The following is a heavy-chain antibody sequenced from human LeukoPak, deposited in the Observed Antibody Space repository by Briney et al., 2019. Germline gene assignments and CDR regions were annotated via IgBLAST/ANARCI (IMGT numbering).Heavy chain of an antibody. CDR2: ISWNSGSI. J-gene: IGHJ4*02. D-gene: IGHD3-16*01. V-gene: IGHV3-9*01. CDR3: AKDQALRG. Sequence: GRSLRLSCAASGFTFDDYAMHWVRRAPGKGLEWVSGISWNSGSIGYADSVKGRFTISRDNAKNSLYLQMNSLRAEDTALYYCAKDQALRGWGQGTLVTVSS. CDR1: GFTFDDYA.